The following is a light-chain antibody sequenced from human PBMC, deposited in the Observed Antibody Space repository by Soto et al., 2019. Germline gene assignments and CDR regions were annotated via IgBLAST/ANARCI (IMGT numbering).Light chain of an antibody. CDR3: QQYKPPWT. CDR2: GAS. Sequence: EIVMTQSPATLSVSPGERSTLSCRASQTVSSNVAWFQQKPGQAPRLLIYGASTRATGIPARFSGSGSGTEFTLTISRLQSEDFAVYYCQQYKPPWTFGQGTKVDIK. V-gene: IGKV3-15*01. J-gene: IGKJ1*01. CDR1: QTVSSN.